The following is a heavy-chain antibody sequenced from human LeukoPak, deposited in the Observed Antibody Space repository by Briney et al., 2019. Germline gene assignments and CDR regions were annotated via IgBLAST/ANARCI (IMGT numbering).Heavy chain of an antibody. CDR3: ARSRGEYSSSSRYYYYMDV. V-gene: IGHV4-59*02. CDR2: IFYGGST. J-gene: IGHJ6*03. CDR1: GGSVTTYY. D-gene: IGHD6-6*01. Sequence: SETLSLTCTVSGGSVTTYYWSWIRQPPGKGLEWIAYIFYGGSTNYNRSLKSRVTISVDTSKNQFSLKLSSVTAADTAVYYCARSRGEYSSSSRYYYYMDVWGKGTTVTVSS.